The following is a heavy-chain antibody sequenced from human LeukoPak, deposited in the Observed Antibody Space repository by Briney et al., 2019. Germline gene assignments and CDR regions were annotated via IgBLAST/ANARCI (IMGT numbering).Heavy chain of an antibody. CDR1: GFTFSSYG. D-gene: IGHD3-22*01. J-gene: IGHJ4*02. Sequence: PGRSLRLSCAASGFTFSSYGMHWVRQAPGKGLEWVAVISYDGSNKYYADSVKGRLTISRDNSKNTLYLQMNSLRAEDTAVYYCAKGDYYDSSGYYSTFDYWGQGTLVTVSS. CDR2: ISYDGSNK. CDR3: AKGDYYDSSGYYSTFDY. V-gene: IGHV3-30*18.